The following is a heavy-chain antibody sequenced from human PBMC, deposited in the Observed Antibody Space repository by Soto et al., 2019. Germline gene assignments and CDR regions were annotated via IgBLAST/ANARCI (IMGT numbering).Heavy chain of an antibody. D-gene: IGHD2-15*01. CDR3: ARGSSCIGDRCYDPAFFGP. Sequence: PGGFLRLSCVASEFTFSVFVMHWVRQAPGKGLEWVAVIWNDGNSKNYADSVKGRFTISRDNSMNTLYLHMNSLRAEDTAVYYCARGSSCIGDRCYDPAFFGPWGQGTLVTVSS. V-gene: IGHV3-33*01. CDR2: IWNDGNSK. J-gene: IGHJ5*02. CDR1: EFTFSVFV.